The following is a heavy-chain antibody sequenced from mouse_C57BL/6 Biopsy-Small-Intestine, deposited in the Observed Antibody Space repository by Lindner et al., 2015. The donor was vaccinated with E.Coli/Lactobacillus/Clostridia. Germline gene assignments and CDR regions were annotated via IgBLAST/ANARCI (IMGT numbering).Heavy chain of an antibody. V-gene: IGHV1-54*01. CDR3: ARNWDRYFDV. J-gene: IGHJ1*03. Sequence: VQLQESGAELVRPGTSVKVSCKASGYAFTNYLIEWVKQRPGQGLEWIGVIFPGSGGTNYNEKFKGKATLTVDKSSSTAYMQLSSLTSEDSAVYFCARNWDRYFDVWGTGTTVTVSS. CDR1: GYAFTNYL. CDR2: IFPGSGGT. D-gene: IGHD4-1*01.